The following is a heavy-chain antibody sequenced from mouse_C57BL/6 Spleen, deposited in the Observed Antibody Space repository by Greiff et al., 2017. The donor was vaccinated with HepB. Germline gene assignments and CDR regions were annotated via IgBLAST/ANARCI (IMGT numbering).Heavy chain of an antibody. Sequence: QVQLQQPGAELVMPGASVKLSCKASGYTFTSYWMHWVKQRPGQGLEWIGEIDPSDSYTNYNQKFKGKSTLTVDKSSSTAYMQLSSLTSEDSAVYYCARSGYYGSSYRDYFDYWGQGTTPTVSS. V-gene: IGHV1-69*01. D-gene: IGHD1-1*01. J-gene: IGHJ2*01. CDR2: IDPSDSYT. CDR1: GYTFTSYW. CDR3: ARSGYYGSSYRDYFDY.